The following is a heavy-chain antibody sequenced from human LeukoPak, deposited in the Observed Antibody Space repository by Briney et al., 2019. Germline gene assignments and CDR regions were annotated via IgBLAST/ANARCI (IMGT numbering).Heavy chain of an antibody. D-gene: IGHD3/OR15-3a*01. J-gene: IGHJ4*02. CDR2: IYYSGTT. CDR1: GGSVNSGNYY. Sequence: SETLSLTCTVSGGSVNSGNYYWSWIRQPPGKGLEWIGYIYYSGTTNYNPSLKSRVTISADASKNQFSLRLRSVTAADTAVYYCARGTGSYYDYWGQGTLVTVSS. V-gene: IGHV4-61*01. CDR3: ARGTGSYYDY.